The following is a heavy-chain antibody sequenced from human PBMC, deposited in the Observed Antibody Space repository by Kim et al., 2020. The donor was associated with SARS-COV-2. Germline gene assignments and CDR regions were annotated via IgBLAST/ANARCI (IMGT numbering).Heavy chain of an antibody. J-gene: IGHJ4*02. CDR1: GGTFSSYA. CDR2: IIPIFGTA. CDR3: ARGYFDWAYFDY. V-gene: IGHV1-69*13. Sequence: ASVKVSCKASGGTFSSYAISWVRQAPGQGLEWMGGIIPIFGTANYAQKFQGRVTITPDESTSTAYMELSSLRSEDTAVYYCARGYFDWAYFDYWGQGTLVTVSS. D-gene: IGHD3-9*01.